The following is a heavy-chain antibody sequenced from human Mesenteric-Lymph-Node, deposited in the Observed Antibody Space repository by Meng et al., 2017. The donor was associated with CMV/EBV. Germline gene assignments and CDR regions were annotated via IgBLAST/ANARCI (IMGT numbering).Heavy chain of an antibody. D-gene: IGHD2-2*01. V-gene: IGHV3-7*01. CDR1: GFTFSSYW. CDR3: ARDRCSSTSCYGLYGMDV. CDR2: IKQDGSEK. J-gene: IGHJ6*02. Sequence: GGSLRLSCAASGFTFSSYWMSWVRQAPGKGLEWVANIKQDGSEKYYVDSVKGRFTISRDNSKNTLYLQMNSLRAEDTAVYYCARDRCSSTSCYGLYGMDVWGQGTTVTVSS.